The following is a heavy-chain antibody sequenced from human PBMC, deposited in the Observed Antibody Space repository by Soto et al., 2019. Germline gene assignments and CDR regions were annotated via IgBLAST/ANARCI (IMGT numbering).Heavy chain of an antibody. D-gene: IGHD3-22*01. CDR1: GYTFTSYY. J-gene: IGHJ4*02. CDR2: INPITGGT. Sequence: QVPLVQSGAEVKRPGASVTVSCKASGYTFTSYYIHWVRQAPGQGLEWMGWINPITGGTNYAPKFQGRVTMTRDTSITTAYMELSRLRSDDTAVYYCARNYYDSSDRDYLDYWGQGTPVTVSS. CDR3: ARNYYDSSDRDYLDY. V-gene: IGHV1-2*02.